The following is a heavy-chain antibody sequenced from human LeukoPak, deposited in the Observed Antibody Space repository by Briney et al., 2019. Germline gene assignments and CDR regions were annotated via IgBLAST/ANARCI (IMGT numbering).Heavy chain of an antibody. V-gene: IGHV1-2*02. CDR1: GYTFTVYY. D-gene: IGHD3-3*01. J-gene: IGHJ4*02. CDR3: AKDVHVFFSGALPH. Sequence: ASVKVSCKASGYTFTVYYIHWVRQAPGQGLEWMGWINPNSGGTNYAQKFQGRVTMTRDTSISTAYMELSRLRSDDTAVYYCAKDVHVFFSGALPHWGQGTLVTVSS. CDR2: INPNSGGT.